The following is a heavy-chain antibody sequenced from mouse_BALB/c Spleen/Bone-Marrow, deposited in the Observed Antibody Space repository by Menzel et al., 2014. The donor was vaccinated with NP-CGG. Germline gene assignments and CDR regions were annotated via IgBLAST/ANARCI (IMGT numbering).Heavy chain of an antibody. CDR1: GFNIKDYY. J-gene: IGHJ2*01. V-gene: IGHV14-1*02. CDR2: IDPENGNT. CDR3: APGDGNYFDY. Sequence: EVQLQQSGAELVRPGALVKLSCKASGFNIKDYYMHWVKQRPEQGLEWIGWIDPENGNTIYDPKFQGKASITADTSSNTAYLQLSSLTSEDTGVYYCAPGDGNYFDYWGQGTTLTVSS. D-gene: IGHD2-1*01.